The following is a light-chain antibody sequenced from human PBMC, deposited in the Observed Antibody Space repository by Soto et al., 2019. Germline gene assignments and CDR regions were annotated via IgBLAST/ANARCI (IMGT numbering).Light chain of an antibody. V-gene: IGKV3-20*01. CDR3: QQYGNSPWT. Sequence: ENMLTQSPGTLSLSTGERATLSCRASQSFSSSYLAWYQQKPGQAPRLLIYGTSTRATGVPDRFSGSGSQTDFTLTISRLEPEDFAVYYCQQYGNSPWTFGQGTKVDIK. J-gene: IGKJ1*01. CDR2: GTS. CDR1: QSFSSSY.